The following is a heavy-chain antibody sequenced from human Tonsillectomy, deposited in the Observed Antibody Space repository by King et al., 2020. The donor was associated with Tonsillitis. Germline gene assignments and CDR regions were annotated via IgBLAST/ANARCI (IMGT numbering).Heavy chain of an antibody. D-gene: IGHD3-22*01. V-gene: IGHV3-9*01. CDR2: ISWNSDSI. Sequence: VQLVESGGGLVQPGRSLRLSCAASAFIFDDYAMHWVRQAPGKGLEWVSGISWNSDSIGYADSVKGRFTISRGNAKNSLYLQMNSLRAEDTALYYCVAPSESWDYDSSGSLDDAFDIWGQGKMVTVSS. CDR1: AFIFDDYA. CDR3: VAPSESWDYDSSGSLDDAFDI. J-gene: IGHJ3*02.